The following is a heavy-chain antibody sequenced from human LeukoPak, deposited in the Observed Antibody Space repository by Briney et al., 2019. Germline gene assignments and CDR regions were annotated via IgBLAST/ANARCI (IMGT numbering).Heavy chain of an antibody. CDR1: GDSITSNW. V-gene: IGHV4-4*02. Sequence: SGTLSLTCAVSGDSITSNWWSWVRQPPGKGLEWIGEVHKSGSTNYYPSLQSRVTISIDKSKNQIALELTSVTAADTAVYYCAKEIVGAPTPGAYWGQGILVTVSS. CDR2: VHKSGST. CDR3: AKEIVGAPTPGAY. D-gene: IGHD1-26*01. J-gene: IGHJ4*02.